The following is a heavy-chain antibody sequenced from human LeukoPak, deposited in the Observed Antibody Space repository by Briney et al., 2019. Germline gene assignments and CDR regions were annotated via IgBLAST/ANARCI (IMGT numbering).Heavy chain of an antibody. CDR2: ISGSGGSS. Sequence: GGSLRLSCAASGFTFSSYGMSWVRQAPGKGLEWVSLISGSGGSSYYADSVKGRFTISRDNSKNTLYLQMNSLRAEDTAVYYCAKTGSEVLLWFGGTLDYWGQGTLVTVSS. V-gene: IGHV3-23*01. D-gene: IGHD3-10*01. CDR3: AKTGSEVLLWFGGTLDY. CDR1: GFTFSSYG. J-gene: IGHJ4*02.